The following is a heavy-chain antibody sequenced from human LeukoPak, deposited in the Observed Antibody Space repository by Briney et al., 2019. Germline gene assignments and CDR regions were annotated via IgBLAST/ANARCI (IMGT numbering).Heavy chain of an antibody. J-gene: IGHJ3*02. D-gene: IGHD3-3*01. CDR1: GGSISSGGYY. CDR3: ARAIFGVVTPFDI. Sequence: SQTLSLTCTVSGGSISSGGYYWSWIRQHPGKDLEWIGYIYYSGSTYYNPSLKSRVTISVDTSKNQFSLKLSSVTAADTAVYYCARAIFGVVTPFDIWGQGTMVTVSS. V-gene: IGHV4-31*03. CDR2: IYYSGST.